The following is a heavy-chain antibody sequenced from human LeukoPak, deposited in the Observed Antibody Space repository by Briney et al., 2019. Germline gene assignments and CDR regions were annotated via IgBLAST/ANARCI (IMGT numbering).Heavy chain of an antibody. CDR1: GYTFTGYY. CDR2: INPNSGGT. D-gene: IGHD3/OR15-3a*01. V-gene: IGHV1-2*02. CDR3: ARDLGWLLYGPFDY. J-gene: IGHJ4*02. Sequence: ASVKVSCKASGYTFTGYYMHWVRQAPGQGLEWMGWINPNSGGTNYAQKFQGRVTMTRDTSISTAYMELSRLRSDDTAVYYCARDLGWLLYGPFDYWGQGTLVTVSS.